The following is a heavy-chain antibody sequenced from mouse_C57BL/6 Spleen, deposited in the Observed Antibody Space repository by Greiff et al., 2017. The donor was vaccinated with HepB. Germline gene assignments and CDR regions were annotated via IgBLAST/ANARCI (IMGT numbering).Heavy chain of an antibody. CDR2: ISSGSSTI. J-gene: IGHJ4*01. Sequence: EVQLVESGGGLVKPGGSLKLSCAASGFTFSDYGMHWVRQAPEKGLEWVAYISSGSSTIYYADTVKGRFTISRANAKNTLFLQMTSLRSEDTAMYYCARGSGSRNYAMDYWGQGTSVTVSS. CDR1: GFTFSDYG. CDR3: ARGSGSRNYAMDY. V-gene: IGHV5-17*01. D-gene: IGHD1-1*01.